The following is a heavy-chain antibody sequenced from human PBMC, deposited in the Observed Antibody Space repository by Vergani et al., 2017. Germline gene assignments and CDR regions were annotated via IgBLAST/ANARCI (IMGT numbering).Heavy chain of an antibody. Sequence: QVQLQQWGAGLLKPSETLSLTCAVYGGSFSGYYWSWIRQPPGKGLEWIGEINHSGSTNYNPSLKSRVTISVDTSKNQFSLKLSSVTAADTAVYYCARGDDSSGYYNLFDYWGQGTLVTVSS. CDR3: ARGDDSSGYYNLFDY. CDR2: INHSGST. V-gene: IGHV4-34*01. J-gene: IGHJ4*02. CDR1: GGSFSGYY. D-gene: IGHD3-22*01.